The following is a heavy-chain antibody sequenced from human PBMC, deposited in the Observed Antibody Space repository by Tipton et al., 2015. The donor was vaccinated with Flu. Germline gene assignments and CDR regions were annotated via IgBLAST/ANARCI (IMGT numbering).Heavy chain of an antibody. CDR1: GASINSGAYY. CDR2: FHISGNT. D-gene: IGHD3-22*01. V-gene: IGHV4-61*02. J-gene: IGHJ5*02. Sequence: TLSLTCTVSGASINSGAYYWNWIRQPAGKGLEWIGRFHISGNTDYNPSLGRRATISADTSSNQFSLTLTSATVADTAVYYCTRAPGSSGYYPWGQGTLVTVSS. CDR3: TRAPGSSGYYP.